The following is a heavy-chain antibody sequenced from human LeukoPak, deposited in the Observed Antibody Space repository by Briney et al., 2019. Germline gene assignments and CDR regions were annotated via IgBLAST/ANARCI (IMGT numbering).Heavy chain of an antibody. V-gene: IGHV4-34*01. J-gene: IGHJ4*02. CDR2: ISHDEGT. D-gene: IGHD1-14*01. CDR3: ARGPDSRKAGY. CDR1: GESLTDYH. Sequence: SETLSLTCDMYGESLTDYHLSWTRQSPGKGLEWIGEISHDEGTNYNPSLRSRVTISLDMSQKQFSLKLTSVTAADTAVYYCARGPDSRKAGYWGPGTLVTVSS.